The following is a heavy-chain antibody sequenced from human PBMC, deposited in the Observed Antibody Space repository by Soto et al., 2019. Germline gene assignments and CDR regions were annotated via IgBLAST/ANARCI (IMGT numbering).Heavy chain of an antibody. J-gene: IGHJ5*02. V-gene: IGHV3-21*01. CDR3: ARADIIIRPAARSWCDP. CDR1: GFTFSRYS. CDR2: ISSSSTYI. D-gene: IGHD2-2*01. Sequence: EVQLVESGGGLVKPGESLRLSCAASGFTFSRYSMNWVRQAPGEGLEWVSSISSSSTYINYADSVKGRFTISRDNAKQSLYLQMTSLRAEYTAVYYCARADIIIRPAARSWCDPWGQGTLVTVSS.